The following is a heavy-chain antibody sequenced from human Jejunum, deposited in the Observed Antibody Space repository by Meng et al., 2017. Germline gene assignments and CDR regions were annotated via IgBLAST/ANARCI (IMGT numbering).Heavy chain of an antibody. CDR2: TYYRSKYYN. V-gene: IGHV6-1*01. Sequence: QEQVQQSGPGLVKPPQTLSLTRAISGDRGSSKSAAWNWIRQSPSRGLEWLGRTYYRSKYYNDYALSVKSRITINPDTSKNQFSLQLNSVTPEDTAIYYCARDWGDVRGGFDFWGQGTLVTVSS. J-gene: IGHJ4*02. D-gene: IGHD3-10*02. CDR3: ARDWGDVRGGFDF. CDR1: GDRGSSKSAA.